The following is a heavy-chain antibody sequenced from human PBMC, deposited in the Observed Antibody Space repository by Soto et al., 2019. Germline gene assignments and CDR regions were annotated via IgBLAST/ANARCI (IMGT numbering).Heavy chain of an antibody. D-gene: IGHD2-2*01. Sequence: SETLSLTCAVSGGSISSGGYSWSWIRQPPGKGLEWIGYIYHSGSTYYNPSLKSRVTISVDRSKNQFSLKLSSVTAADTAVYYCARAVLGVPAATYFDYWGQGNLVTVSS. V-gene: IGHV4-30-2*01. CDR1: GGSISSGGYS. CDR2: IYHSGST. CDR3: ARAVLGVPAATYFDY. J-gene: IGHJ4*02.